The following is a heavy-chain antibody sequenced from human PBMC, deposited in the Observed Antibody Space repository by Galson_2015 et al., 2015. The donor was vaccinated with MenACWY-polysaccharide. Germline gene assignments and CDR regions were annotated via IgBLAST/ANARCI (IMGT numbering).Heavy chain of an antibody. CDR3: ARETPYSNRLIVVVPHGIDY. V-gene: IGHV3-7*01. D-gene: IGHD2-15*01. J-gene: IGHJ4*02. CDR2: IKQDGSEK. Sequence: SLRLSCAASGFTFSSYWMSWVRQAPGKGLEWVANIKQDGSEKYYVDSVKGRFTISRDNAKNSLYLQMNSLRAEDTAVYYCARETPYSNRLIVVVPHGIDYWGQGTLVTISS. CDR1: GFTFSSYW.